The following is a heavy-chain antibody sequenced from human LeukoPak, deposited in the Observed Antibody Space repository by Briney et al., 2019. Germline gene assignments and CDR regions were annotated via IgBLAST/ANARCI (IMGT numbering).Heavy chain of an antibody. CDR3: ARGPLGEYDPDGMDV. J-gene: IGHJ6*02. Sequence: ASVKVSCKASGYTFTSYDITWVRQAPGQGLEWMGWISAYNGNSNYAQKLQGRLTLTRDTSIGTAYMELSSLRYDDTAVYYCARGPLGEYDPDGMDVWGQGTTVTVSS. D-gene: IGHD2/OR15-2a*01. V-gene: IGHV1-18*01. CDR1: GYTFTSYD. CDR2: ISAYNGNS.